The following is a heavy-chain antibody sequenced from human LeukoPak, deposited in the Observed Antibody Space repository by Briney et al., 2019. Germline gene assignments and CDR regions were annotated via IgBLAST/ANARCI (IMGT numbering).Heavy chain of an antibody. J-gene: IGHJ6*02. D-gene: IGHD2-21*02. CDR2: ISRSSDKT. CDR1: GFTFSDYY. V-gene: IGHV3-11*03. CDR3: AGTAREADV. Sequence: GGSLRLSCAASGFTFSDYYMSWIRQAPGRGLEWLAYISRSSDKTYYADSVKGRFTISRDNAKNSLYLQMNSLRAEDTAVYYCAGTAREADVRGQGTTVTVSS.